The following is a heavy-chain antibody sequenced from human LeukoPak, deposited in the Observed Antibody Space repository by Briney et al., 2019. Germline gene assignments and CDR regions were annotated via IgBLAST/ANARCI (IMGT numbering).Heavy chain of an antibody. CDR3: AKDFGITGPSGDY. D-gene: IGHD1/OR15-1a*01. CDR1: GFTFSSYG. V-gene: IGHV3-23*01. J-gene: IGHJ4*02. CDR2: IGGRDGST. Sequence: GGSLRLSCAASGFTFSSYGMSWVRQAPGKGLEWVSAIGGRDGSTYYADSVKGRFTISRDNSKNTLYVQMNSLRAEDTAVYYCAKDFGITGPSGDYWGQGTLVTVSS.